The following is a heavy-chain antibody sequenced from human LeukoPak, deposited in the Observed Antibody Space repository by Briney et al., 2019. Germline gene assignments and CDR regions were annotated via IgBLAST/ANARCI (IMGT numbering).Heavy chain of an antibody. V-gene: IGHV3-53*04. CDR1: GFTVSSNY. CDR2: IYSGGST. D-gene: IGHD6-19*01. J-gene: IGHJ4*02. CDR3: ARGQYSSGWSNFDY. Sequence: TGRSLRLSCAASGFTVSSNYMSWVRQAPGKGLEWVSVIYSGGSTYYADSVKGRFTISRHNSKNTLYLQMNSLRAEDTAVYYCARGQYSSGWSNFDYWGQGTLVTVSS.